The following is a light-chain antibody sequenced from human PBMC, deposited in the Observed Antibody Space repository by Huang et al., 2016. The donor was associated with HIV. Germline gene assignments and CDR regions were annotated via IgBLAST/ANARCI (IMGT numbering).Light chain of an antibody. V-gene: IGKV1-39*01. CDR2: AAS. J-gene: IGKJ4*01. CDR1: QSVSNY. CDR3: QQTYDTAPLS. Sequence: DIQMTQSPSSLSASVGDRVTITCRAGQSVSNYLNWYQHKPGMAPKLLIYAASSLQSGVPSRFSGSGSGTHFTLTISSLQPEDIATYYCQQTYDTAPLSFGGGTKVEL.